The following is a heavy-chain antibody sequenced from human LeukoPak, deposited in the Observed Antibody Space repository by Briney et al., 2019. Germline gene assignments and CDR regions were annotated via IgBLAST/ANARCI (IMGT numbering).Heavy chain of an antibody. CDR3: AKDPHRSYYDFWSGDY. Sequence: GGSLRLSCAASGFTFSSYAMSWVRQAPGKGLGWVSAISGSGGSTYYADSVKGRFTISRDNSKNTLYLQMNSLRAEDTAVYYCAKDPHRSYYDFWSGDYWGQGTLVTVSS. J-gene: IGHJ4*02. CDR2: ISGSGGST. V-gene: IGHV3-23*01. CDR1: GFTFSSYA. D-gene: IGHD3-3*01.